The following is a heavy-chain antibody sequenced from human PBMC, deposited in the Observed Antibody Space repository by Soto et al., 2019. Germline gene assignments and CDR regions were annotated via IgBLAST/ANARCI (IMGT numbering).Heavy chain of an antibody. J-gene: IGHJ6*02. D-gene: IGHD5-12*01. CDR3: ARDRFGIVATTFYYYYGMDV. Sequence: SQTLSLTCAISGDSVSSNSAAWNWIRQSPSRGLEWLGRTYYRSKWYNDYAVSVKSRITINPDTSKNQFSLQLNSVTPEDTAVYYCARDRFGIVATTFYYYYGMDVWGQGTTVTVSS. CDR2: TYYRSKWYN. CDR1: GDSVSSNSAA. V-gene: IGHV6-1*01.